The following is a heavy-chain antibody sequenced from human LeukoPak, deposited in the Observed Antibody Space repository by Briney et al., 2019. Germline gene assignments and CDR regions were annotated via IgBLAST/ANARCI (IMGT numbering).Heavy chain of an antibody. V-gene: IGHV4-39*01. CDR2: IYYSGST. Sequence: SETLSLTCTVSGGSISSSSYYWGRIRQPPGKGLEWIGSIYYSGSTYYNPSLKSRVTISIDTSKNQFSLKLSSVTAADTAVYYCARLLTSYYDSSGYYYSVYYFDYWGQGTLVTVSS. J-gene: IGHJ4*02. CDR3: ARLLTSYYDSSGYYYSVYYFDY. CDR1: GGSISSSSYY. D-gene: IGHD3-22*01.